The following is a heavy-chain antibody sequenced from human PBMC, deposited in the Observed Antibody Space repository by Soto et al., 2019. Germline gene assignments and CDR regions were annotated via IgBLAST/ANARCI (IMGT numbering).Heavy chain of an antibody. CDR3: ASSPKAPVVNWFDP. V-gene: IGHV1-69*06. D-gene: IGHD2-15*01. Sequence: QVQLVQSGAEVKKPGSSVKVSCKASGGTFSSYAISWVRQAPGQGLEWMGGIIPIFGTANYAQKFQGRVTITADKATSTAYMELSSLRSEDTAVYYCASSPKAPVVNWFDPRGQGTLVTVSS. J-gene: IGHJ5*02. CDR1: GGTFSSYA. CDR2: IIPIFGTA.